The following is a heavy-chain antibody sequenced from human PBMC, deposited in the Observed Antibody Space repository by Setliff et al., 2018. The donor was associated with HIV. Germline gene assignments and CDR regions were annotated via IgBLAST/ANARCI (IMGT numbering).Heavy chain of an antibody. D-gene: IGHD3-16*01. CDR2: VCQREGI. CDR1: GDSIDSPHC. Sequence: LSLTCTVSGDSIDSPHCWSWVRQSLEKGLEWIGEVCQREGINYYPFFWSRAIISMDKPRSYFSLRLTSVTAADTAIYFCVRNSGWALGSWGQGILVTVSS. J-gene: IGHJ4*02. CDR3: VRNSGWALGS. V-gene: IGHV4-4*01.